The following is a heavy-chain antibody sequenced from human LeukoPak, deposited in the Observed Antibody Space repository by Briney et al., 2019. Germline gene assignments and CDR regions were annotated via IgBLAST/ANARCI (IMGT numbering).Heavy chain of an antibody. CDR3: ARDKIVGATHFDY. Sequence: GGSLRLSCAASGFTFSSYWMSWVRQAPGKGLEWVANIKQDGSEKYYVDSVKGRFTISRDNAKNSLYLQMNSLRAEDTAVHYCARDKIVGATHFDYWGQGTLVTVSS. CDR2: IKQDGSEK. V-gene: IGHV3-7*01. D-gene: IGHD1-26*01. J-gene: IGHJ4*02. CDR1: GFTFSSYW.